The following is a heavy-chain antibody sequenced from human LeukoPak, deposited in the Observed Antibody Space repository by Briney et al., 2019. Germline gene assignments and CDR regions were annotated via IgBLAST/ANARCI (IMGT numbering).Heavy chain of an antibody. CDR2: ISDSGEST. V-gene: IGHV3-23*01. CDR1: RFSFSTYA. CDR3: AKSHSVGYRGYFDY. Sequence: GGSLRLSCAAFRFSFSTYAMSWVRQAPGKGLEWVSTISDSGESTYYADSVKGRFTISRDNSKNTVYLQMNSLRVEDTAVYYCAKSHSVGYRGYFDYWCQGTLVTVSS. J-gene: IGHJ4*02. D-gene: IGHD5-12*01.